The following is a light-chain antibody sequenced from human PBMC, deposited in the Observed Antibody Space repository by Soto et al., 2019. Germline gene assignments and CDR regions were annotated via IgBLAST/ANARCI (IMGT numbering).Light chain of an antibody. Sequence: EIVLTQSPGTLSLSPGERATLSCRASQSVSSSYLAWYQQKPGQAPRLLIYGASSRATGIPDRFSGSGSGTDLTLTIRRLEPEDFAVYYCQQYGSSRGTFGGGTKVEIK. J-gene: IGKJ4*01. CDR2: GAS. CDR1: QSVSSSY. CDR3: QQYGSSRGT. V-gene: IGKV3-20*01.